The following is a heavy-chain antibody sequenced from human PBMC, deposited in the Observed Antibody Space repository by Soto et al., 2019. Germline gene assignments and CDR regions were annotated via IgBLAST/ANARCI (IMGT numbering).Heavy chain of an antibody. CDR1: RFTFSSYE. V-gene: IGHV3-48*03. CDR3: ARGSFGERRPGYFPH. Sequence: EVQLVESGGGLVQPGGSLRLSCAASRFTFSSYEMNWVRQAPGKGLEWVSYISSSGSTIYYADSVKGRFTISRDNAKNSLYLEMNSLRAEDTAVYYCARGSFGERRPGYFPHWGQGTLVTVSS. D-gene: IGHD3-10*01. J-gene: IGHJ1*01. CDR2: ISSSGSTI.